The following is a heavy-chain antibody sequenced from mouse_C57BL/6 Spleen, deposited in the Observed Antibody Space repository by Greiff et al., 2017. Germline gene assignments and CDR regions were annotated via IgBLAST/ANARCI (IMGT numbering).Heavy chain of an antibody. V-gene: IGHV1-78*01. D-gene: IGHD2-5*01. CDR3: ARRESNYYWYFDV. J-gene: IGHJ1*03. CDR1: GYTFTDHT. CDR2: IYPRDGST. Sequence: QVQLQQSDAELVKPGASVKISCKVSGYTFTDHTIHLMKQRPEQGLEWIGYIYPRDGSTKYNEKFKGKATLTADKSSSTSYMQLNRLTSEDSAVYFCARRESNYYWYFDVWGTGTTVTVSS.